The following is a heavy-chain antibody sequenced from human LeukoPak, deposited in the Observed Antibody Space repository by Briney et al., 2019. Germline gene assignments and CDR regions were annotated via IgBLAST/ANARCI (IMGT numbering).Heavy chain of an antibody. CDR2: IYYSEST. CDR1: GGSISSGDYY. Sequence: SQTLSLTCTVSGGSISSGDYYWSWIRQPPGKGLEWIGYIYYSESTYYNPSLKSRVTISVDTSKNQFSLKLSSVTAADTAVYYCARERWHVVVPARPQGEWYFDLWGRGTLVTVSS. CDR3: ARERWHVVVPARPQGEWYFDL. D-gene: IGHD2-2*01. J-gene: IGHJ2*01. V-gene: IGHV4-30-4*08.